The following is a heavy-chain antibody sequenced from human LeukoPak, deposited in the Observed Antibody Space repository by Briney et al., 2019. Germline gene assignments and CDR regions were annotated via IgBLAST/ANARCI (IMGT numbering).Heavy chain of an antibody. CDR1: GGSISSYY. D-gene: IGHD3-16*01. V-gene: IGHV4-59*05. J-gene: IGHJ5*02. Sequence: SETLSLTCTVSGGSISSYYWSWIRQPPGKGLEWIGSIHYSGSTNYNLSLKSRVTISVDTSKNQFSLKLSSVTAADTAVYYCARSYYIWGSYSWGQGTLVTVSS. CDR2: IHYSGST. CDR3: ARSYYIWGSYS.